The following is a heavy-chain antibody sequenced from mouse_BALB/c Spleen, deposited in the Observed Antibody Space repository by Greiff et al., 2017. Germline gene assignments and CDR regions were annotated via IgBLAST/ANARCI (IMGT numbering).Heavy chain of an antibody. CDR1: GFNIKDTY. D-gene: IGHD1-2*01. CDR3: ARRDYYGYGFAY. J-gene: IGHJ3*01. Sequence: VQLQQSGAELVKPGASVKLSCTASGFNIKDTYMHWVKQRPEQGLEWIGRIDPANGNTKYDPKFQGKATITADTSSNTAYLQLSSLTSEDTAVYYCARRDYYGYGFAYWGQGTLVTVSA. V-gene: IGHV14-3*02. CDR2: IDPANGNT.